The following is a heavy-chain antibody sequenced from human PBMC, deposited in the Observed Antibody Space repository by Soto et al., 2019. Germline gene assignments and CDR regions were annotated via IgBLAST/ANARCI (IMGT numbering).Heavy chain of an antibody. CDR3: AKEQSITMIVVVSNAFDI. CDR2: ISGSGGST. J-gene: IGHJ3*02. V-gene: IGHV3-23*01. Sequence: EVQLLESGGGLVQPGGSLRLSCAASGFTFSSYAMSWVRQAPGKGLEWVSAISGSGGSTYYADSVKGRFTISRDNTKNPLFLQMNSLRAEDTAVYYCAKEQSITMIVVVSNAFDIWGQGTMVTVSS. CDR1: GFTFSSYA. D-gene: IGHD3-22*01.